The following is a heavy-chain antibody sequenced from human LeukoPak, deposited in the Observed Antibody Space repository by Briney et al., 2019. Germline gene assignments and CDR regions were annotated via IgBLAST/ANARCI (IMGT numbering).Heavy chain of an antibody. V-gene: IGHV1-69*06. Sequence: SVKVSCKASGYTFTSCGISWVRQAPGQGLEWMGGIIPIFGTANYAQKFQGRVTITADKSTSTAYMELSSLRSEDTAVYYCARVFRYSSGWSAGDYWGQGTLVTVSS. D-gene: IGHD6-19*01. CDR2: IIPIFGTA. J-gene: IGHJ4*02. CDR3: ARVFRYSSGWSAGDY. CDR1: GYTFTSCG.